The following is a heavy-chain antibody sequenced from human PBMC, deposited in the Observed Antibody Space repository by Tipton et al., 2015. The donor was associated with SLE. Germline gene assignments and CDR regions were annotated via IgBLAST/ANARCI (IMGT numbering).Heavy chain of an antibody. CDR2: INHSGST. J-gene: IGHJ5*02. CDR3: ARDPLRNYDFWSGYYSYWFDP. V-gene: IGHV4-4*02. Sequence: TLSLTCAVSGGSISSSNWWSWVRQPPGKGLEWIGEINHSGSTNYNPSLKSRVTISVDTSKNQFSLKLSSVTAADTAVYYCARDPLRNYDFWSGYYSYWFDPWGQGTLVTVSS. D-gene: IGHD3-3*01. CDR1: GGSISSSNW.